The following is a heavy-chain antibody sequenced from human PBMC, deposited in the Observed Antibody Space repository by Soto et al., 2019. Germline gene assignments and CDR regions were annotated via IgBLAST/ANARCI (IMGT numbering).Heavy chain of an antibody. CDR2: ISYTGST. CDR1: GDSVTSGSYY. Sequence: PSETLSLTCIVSGDSVTSGSYYWTWLRQPPGKGLEWIGYISYTGSTNYNPSLKGRVTMSVDTSRDQVSLRLRSVTRADTAVYYCARDQYDFRSGSYYYAMEVWGQGTKVTVSS. CDR3: ARDQYDFRSGSYYYAMEV. V-gene: IGHV4-61*01. D-gene: IGHD3-3*01. J-gene: IGHJ6*02.